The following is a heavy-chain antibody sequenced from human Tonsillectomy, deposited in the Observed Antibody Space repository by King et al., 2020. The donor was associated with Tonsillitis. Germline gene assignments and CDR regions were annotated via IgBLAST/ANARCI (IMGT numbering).Heavy chain of an antibody. D-gene: IGHD3-10*01. V-gene: IGHV3-43*02. CDR2: IRGDGKST. J-gene: IGHJ1*01. CDR1: GFMFDDYA. Sequence: VQLVESGGGVVQPGGSLRLSCAASGFMFDDYAMHWVRQVLLKGLDWVSLIRGDGKSTFYADSVRCRFTISRDISKNSLYLQMNSLKTEDTAFYYCAKEGDGSGYLHHWGQGTLITVSS. CDR3: AKEGDGSGYLHH.